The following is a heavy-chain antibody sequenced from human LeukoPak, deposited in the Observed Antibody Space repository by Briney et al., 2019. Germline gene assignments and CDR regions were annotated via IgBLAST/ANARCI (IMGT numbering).Heavy chain of an antibody. CDR3: ASSYCSSTSCYFYYYGMDV. J-gene: IGHJ6*02. D-gene: IGHD2-2*01. CDR1: GYTFTGYY. Sequence: ASVKVSCKASGYTFTGYYMHWVRQAPGQGLEWMGWINPNSGGTNYAQKFQGRVTMTRDTSISTAYMGLSRLRSDDTAVYYCASSYCSSTSCYFYYYGMDVWGQGTTVTVSS. CDR2: INPNSGGT. V-gene: IGHV1-2*02.